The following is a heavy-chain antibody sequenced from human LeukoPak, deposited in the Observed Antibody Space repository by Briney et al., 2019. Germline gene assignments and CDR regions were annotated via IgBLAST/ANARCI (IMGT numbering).Heavy chain of an antibody. CDR3: AREEVIAAAGPTLDY. CDR2: INPNSGGT. J-gene: IGHJ4*02. Sequence: ASVKVSCKASRYTFTDYYMHWVRQAPGQGLEWMGWINPNSGGTNYAQKFQGRVTMTRDTSISTAYMELSRLRSDDTAVFYRAREEVIAAAGPTLDYWGQGALVTVSS. CDR1: RYTFTDYY. V-gene: IGHV1-2*02. D-gene: IGHD6-13*01.